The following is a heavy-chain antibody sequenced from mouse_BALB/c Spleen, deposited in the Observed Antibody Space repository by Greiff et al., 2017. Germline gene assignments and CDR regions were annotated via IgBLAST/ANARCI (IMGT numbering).Heavy chain of an antibody. D-gene: IGHD1-2*01. Sequence: EVQLVESGAELVKPGASVKLSCTASGFNIKDTYMHWVKQRPEQGLEWIGRIDPANGNTKYDPKFQGKATITADTSSNTAYLQLSSLTSEDTAVYYGARGPYGYVGYWYFEVGGEGTTVTVSA. CDR3: ARGPYGYVGYWYFEV. CDR2: IDPANGNT. V-gene: IGHV14-3*02. CDR1: GFNIKDTY. J-gene: IGHJ1*01.